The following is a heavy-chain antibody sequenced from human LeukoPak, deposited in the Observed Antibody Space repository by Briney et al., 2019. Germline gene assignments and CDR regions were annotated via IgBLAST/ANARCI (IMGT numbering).Heavy chain of an antibody. V-gene: IGHV4-59*01. Sequence: SETLSLTRTVSGGSISSYYWSWIRQPPGKGLEWIGYIYYSGSTNYNPSLKSRVTVSVDTSKNQFSLKLSSVTAADTAVYYCARVDIVAAGPNYYYGMDVWGKGTTVTVSS. CDR2: IYYSGST. D-gene: IGHD5-12*01. J-gene: IGHJ6*04. CDR1: GGSISSYY. CDR3: ARVDIVAAGPNYYYGMDV.